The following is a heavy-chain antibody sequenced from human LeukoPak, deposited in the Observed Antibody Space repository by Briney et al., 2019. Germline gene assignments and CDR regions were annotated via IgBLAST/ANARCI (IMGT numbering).Heavy chain of an antibody. CDR1: GFTFSRYG. Sequence: PGRSLRLSCAASGFTFSRYGMHWVRQAPGKGLEWVAVIWYDGSNKYYADSVKGRFTISRDNSKNTLYLQMNSLRAEDTAVYYCARPYYDSSGYYFWGNAFDIWGQGTMVTVSS. D-gene: IGHD3-22*01. CDR3: ARPYYDSSGYYFWGNAFDI. CDR2: IWYDGSNK. J-gene: IGHJ3*02. V-gene: IGHV3-33*01.